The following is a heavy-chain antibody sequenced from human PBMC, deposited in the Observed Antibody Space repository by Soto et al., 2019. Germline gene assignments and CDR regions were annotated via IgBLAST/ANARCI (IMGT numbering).Heavy chain of an antibody. CDR3: AKAPYCSSTSCYPGRYGMDV. Sequence: GGSLRLSCAASGFTFSTYAMHWVRQAPGKGLEWVAVISYDGTNEYYTGSVKGRFTISRDNSKNTLYLQMNSLRVEDTAVYYCAKAPYCSSTSCYPGRYGMDVWGQGTTVTVSS. J-gene: IGHJ6*02. CDR1: GFTFSTYA. V-gene: IGHV3-30*18. CDR2: ISYDGTNE. D-gene: IGHD2-2*01.